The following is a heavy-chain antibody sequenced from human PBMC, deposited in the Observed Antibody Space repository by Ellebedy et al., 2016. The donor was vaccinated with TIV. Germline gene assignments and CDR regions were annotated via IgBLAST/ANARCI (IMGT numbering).Heavy chain of an antibody. J-gene: IGHJ6*02. CDR1: GGSFNTYA. D-gene: IGHD2-2*01. V-gene: IGHV1-69*04. Sequence: ASVKVSCKASGGSFNTYAITWVRQSPGQGLECMGRIIPTLGMTNYAQKFQGRVTMTEDTSTDTAYMELSSLRSEDTAVYYCATWAIVVVPAVPQIPYYYYYGMDVWGQGTTVTVSS. CDR2: IIPTLGMT. CDR3: ATWAIVVVPAVPQIPYYYYYGMDV.